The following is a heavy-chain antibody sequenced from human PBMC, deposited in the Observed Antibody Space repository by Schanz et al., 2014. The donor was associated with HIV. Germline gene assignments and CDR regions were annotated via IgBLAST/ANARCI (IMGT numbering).Heavy chain of an antibody. CDR3: ARGGIWEWXXXXFDY. V-gene: IGHV3-30-3*01. J-gene: IGHJ4*02. D-gene: IGHD2-15*01. CDR1: XXTFSNYA. Sequence: QVQLVESXXXVVQPGRXXXXXXXVSXXTFSNYAMHWVRQAPGKGLEWVAVISYDGSNKYYADSVKGRFTISRDNSKNTLYLQMNSLRAEDTAVYYCARGGIWEWXXXXFDYWGQXTLVTVSS. CDR2: ISYDGSNK.